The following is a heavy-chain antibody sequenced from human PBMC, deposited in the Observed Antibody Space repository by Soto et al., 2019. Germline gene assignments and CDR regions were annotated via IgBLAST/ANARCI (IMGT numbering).Heavy chain of an antibody. Sequence: PGGSLRLSCAASEFTFSNYAMSWVRQAPGKGLEWVSSISDNGGSTNYADSVKGRFTISRDNAKNTLYLQMNSLRAEDTAVYYCARAYGSGSYYYYYYGMDVWGQGTTVTVSS. D-gene: IGHD3-10*01. J-gene: IGHJ6*02. CDR1: EFTFSNYA. CDR2: ISDNGGST. V-gene: IGHV3-23*01. CDR3: ARAYGSGSYYYYYYGMDV.